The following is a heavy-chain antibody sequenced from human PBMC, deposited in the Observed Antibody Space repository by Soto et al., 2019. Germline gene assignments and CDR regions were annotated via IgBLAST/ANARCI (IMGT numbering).Heavy chain of an antibody. CDR1: GFTFSSYS. D-gene: IGHD4-17*01. Sequence: EVQLVESGGGLVKPGGSLRLSCAASGFTFSSYSMNWVRQAPGKGLEWVSSISSSSSYIYYADSVKGRFTISRDNAKNSLYLQMNSLRGEDTAVYYCAREGGMTTVATFDYWGQGTLVTVSS. CDR3: AREGGMTTVATFDY. CDR2: ISSSSSYI. J-gene: IGHJ4*02. V-gene: IGHV3-21*01.